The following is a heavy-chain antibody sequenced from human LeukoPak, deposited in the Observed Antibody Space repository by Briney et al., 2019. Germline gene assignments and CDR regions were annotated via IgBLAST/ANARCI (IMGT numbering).Heavy chain of an antibody. J-gene: IGHJ4*02. CDR3: ARDRARCDFWSGYLDY. V-gene: IGHV1-69*05. CDR1: GGTFSSYA. CDR2: IIPIFGTA. Sequence: GASVKVSCKASGGTFSSYAISWVRQAPGQGLEWMGRIIPIFGTANYAQKFQGRVTITTDESTSTAYMELSSLRSEDTAVYYCARDRARCDFWSGYLDYWGQGILVTVSS. D-gene: IGHD3-3*01.